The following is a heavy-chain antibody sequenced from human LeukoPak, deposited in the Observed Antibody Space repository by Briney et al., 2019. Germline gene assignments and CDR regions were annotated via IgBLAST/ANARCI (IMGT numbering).Heavy chain of an antibody. CDR2: IYYSGST. D-gene: IGHD3-22*01. V-gene: IGHV4-39*07. CDR1: GGSISSSSYY. Sequence: SETLSLTCTVSGGSISSSSYYWGWIRQPPGKGLEWIGTIYYSGSTDYNPSLKSRVTISVDTSKNQFSLKLSSVTAADTAVYYCARVAGAVVVIMDALAFDIWGQGTMVTVSS. J-gene: IGHJ3*02. CDR3: ARVAGAVVVIMDALAFDI.